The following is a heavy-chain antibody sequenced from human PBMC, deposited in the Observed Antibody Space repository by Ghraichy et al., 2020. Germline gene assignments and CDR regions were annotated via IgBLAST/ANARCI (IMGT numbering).Heavy chain of an antibody. Sequence: GGSLRLSCAASGFAFSRYSMIWVRQAQGKGLEWVSFISSNSKYIYNADSVKGRFTISRDNAKNSLYLQMNSLRAEDTAVFYCASQGNWGSDYWGQGTLVTVSS. CDR1: GFAFSRYS. CDR3: ASQGNWGSDY. D-gene: IGHD7-27*01. CDR2: ISSNSKYI. J-gene: IGHJ4*02. V-gene: IGHV3-21*01.